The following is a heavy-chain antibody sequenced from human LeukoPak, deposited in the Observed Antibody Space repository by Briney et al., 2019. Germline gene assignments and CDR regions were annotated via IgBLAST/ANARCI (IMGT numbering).Heavy chain of an antibody. J-gene: IGHJ3*02. CDR2: INHSGST. CDR1: GGPFSGYY. CDR3: ARGYSSSWFVHDAFDI. D-gene: IGHD6-13*01. V-gene: IGHV4-34*01. Sequence: SETLSLTCAVYGGPFSGYYWSWIRQPPGKGLEWIGEINHSGSTNYNPSLKSRVTISVDTSKNQFSLKLSSVTAADTAVYYCARGYSSSWFVHDAFDIWGQGTMVTVSS.